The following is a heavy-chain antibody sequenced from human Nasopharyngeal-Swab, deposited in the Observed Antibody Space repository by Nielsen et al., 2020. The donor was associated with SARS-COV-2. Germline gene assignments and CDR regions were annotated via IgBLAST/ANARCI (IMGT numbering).Heavy chain of an antibody. CDR2: IGRYGTDI. CDR3: AKGRYSGYSAFDC. Sequence: GGSLRLSCAASGFTFRDYSMNWVRQAPGKGLEWVSSIGRYGTDIFHADSVKGRFSVFRDAANKSIYLQMRSLRAEDTAVYYCAKGRYSGYSAFDCWGQGTLVTVSS. J-gene: IGHJ4*02. CDR1: GFTFRDYS. V-gene: IGHV3-21*01. D-gene: IGHD5-12*01.